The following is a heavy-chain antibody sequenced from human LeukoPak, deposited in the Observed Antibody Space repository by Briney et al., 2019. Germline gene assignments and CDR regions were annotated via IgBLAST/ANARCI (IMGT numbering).Heavy chain of an antibody. CDR2: IKRIIDGGTT. Sequence: KPGGSLRLSCAASGFTFSNTWMNWVRQAPGKGLEWVGRIKRIIDGGTTDYAAPVKGRFTVSRDDSINTLYLQMSSLKTEDTAVYYRAAQGGSGDLRYWGQGTLVTVSS. J-gene: IGHJ4*02. CDR3: AAQGGSGDLRY. CDR1: GFTFSNTW. V-gene: IGHV3-15*01. D-gene: IGHD4-17*01.